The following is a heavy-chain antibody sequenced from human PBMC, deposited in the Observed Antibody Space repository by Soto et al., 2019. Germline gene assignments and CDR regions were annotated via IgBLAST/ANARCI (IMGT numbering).Heavy chain of an antibody. J-gene: IGHJ1*01. CDR3: ARDRYDYDSSGYYDPFQH. Sequence: PGGSLGLSCAASGFPFSRYWMHWVRQGPGKGLEWVSRIYTDGTNTKYADSVKGRFTISRDNAKNTLYLQMDSLRAEDTAVYFCARDRYDYDSSGYYDPFQHWGQGTLVTVSS. CDR1: GFPFSRYW. D-gene: IGHD3-22*01. CDR2: IYTDGTNT. V-gene: IGHV3-74*01.